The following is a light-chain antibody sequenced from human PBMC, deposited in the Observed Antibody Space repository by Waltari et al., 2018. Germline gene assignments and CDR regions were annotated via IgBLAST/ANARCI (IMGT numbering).Light chain of an antibody. V-gene: IGKV3D-20*01. CDR2: DTA. Sequence: EIVLTKSPATLSLSPGERATLSYGASQNIGGAYLAWYQQKPGLAPRLLIYDTAIRAAGVPDRFSGSGSGTDFTLTISRLDPEDFALYFCQQYANSPLTLGGGTKVEF. CDR3: QQYANSPLT. CDR1: QNIGGAY. J-gene: IGKJ4*01.